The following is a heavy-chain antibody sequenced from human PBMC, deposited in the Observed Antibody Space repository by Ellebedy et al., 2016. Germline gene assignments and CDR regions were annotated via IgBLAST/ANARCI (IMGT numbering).Heavy chain of an antibody. CDR1: GGSINSGDYY. V-gene: IGHV4-30-4*01. Sequence: SETLSLXXSVSGGSINSGDYYWSWIRPPPGQGLEWLGYIYYSGTTYYNTSLKSRITISVDTSKNQFSLRLSSVTAADTAVYFCARETDFWSDSSYFDYWGQGILVTISS. CDR3: ARETDFWSDSSYFDY. J-gene: IGHJ4*02. CDR2: IYYSGTT. D-gene: IGHD3-3*01.